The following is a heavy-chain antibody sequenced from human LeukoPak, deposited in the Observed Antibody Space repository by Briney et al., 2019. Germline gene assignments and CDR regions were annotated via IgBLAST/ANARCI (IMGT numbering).Heavy chain of an antibody. V-gene: IGHV1-24*01. Sequence: ASVKVSCKVSGYTLTELSMHWVRQAPGKGLEWMGGFDPEDGETIYAQKFQGRVTMTEDTSTDTAYMELSSLRSEDTAVYYCATGGDYGDYVWFDPWGQGTLVTVSS. CDR1: GYTLTELS. CDR3: ATGGDYGDYVWFDP. J-gene: IGHJ5*02. D-gene: IGHD4-17*01. CDR2: FDPEDGET.